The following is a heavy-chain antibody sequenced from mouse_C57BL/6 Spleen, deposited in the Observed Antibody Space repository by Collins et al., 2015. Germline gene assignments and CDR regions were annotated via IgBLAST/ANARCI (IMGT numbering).Heavy chain of an antibody. CDR2: IWAGGST. V-gene: IGHV2-9*02. Sequence: QVQLKESGPGLVAPSQSLSITCTVSGFSLTSYGVHWVRQPPGKGLEWLGVIWAGGSTNYNSALMSRLSISKDNSKSQVFLKMNSLQTDDTAMYYCARENLTTVVAWYFDVWGAGTTVTVSS. J-gene: IGHJ1*01. CDR1: GFSLTSYG. CDR3: ARENLTTVVAWYFDV. D-gene: IGHD1-1*01.